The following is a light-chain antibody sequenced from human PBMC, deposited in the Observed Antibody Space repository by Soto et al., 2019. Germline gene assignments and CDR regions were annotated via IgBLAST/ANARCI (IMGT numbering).Light chain of an antibody. CDR3: QQSHSIPYT. Sequence: DIQMTQSPSSLPASVGDRVTITCRASQTISSYLNWYQQKPGKAPKLLIYAASSLQSGVPSRFSGSGSGTDFTLTISSLQPEDFATYYCQQSHSIPYTFGQGTKLEIK. CDR2: AAS. CDR1: QTISSY. V-gene: IGKV1-39*01. J-gene: IGKJ2*01.